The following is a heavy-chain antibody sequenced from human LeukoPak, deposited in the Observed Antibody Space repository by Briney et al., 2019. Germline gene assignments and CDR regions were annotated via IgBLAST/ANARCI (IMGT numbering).Heavy chain of an antibody. CDR1: GFTFSSYG. D-gene: IGHD5-12*01. CDR3: AKIIGRYSGYDFLPDY. V-gene: IGHV3-30*02. J-gene: IGHJ4*02. CDR2: IRYDGSNK. Sequence: GGSLRLPCAASGFTFSSYGMHWVRQAPGKGLEWVAFIRYDGSNKYYADSVKGRFTISRDNSKNTLYLQMNSLRAEDTAVYYCAKIIGRYSGYDFLPDYWGQGTLVTVSS.